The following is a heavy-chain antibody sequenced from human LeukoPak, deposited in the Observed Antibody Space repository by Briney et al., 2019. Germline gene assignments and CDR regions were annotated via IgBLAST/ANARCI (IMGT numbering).Heavy chain of an antibody. CDR2: IDPSDSYT. Sequence: PGESLKISCKGSGYSFTNYWITWVRQMLGKGLERMGKIDPSDSYTNYSPSFQGHVTISADKSISTAYLQWSSLKASDTAMYYCARRTGFLFGMDVWGQGTPVTVS. V-gene: IGHV5-10-1*01. CDR3: ARRTGFLFGMDV. CDR1: GYSFTNYW. D-gene: IGHD6-19*01. J-gene: IGHJ6*02.